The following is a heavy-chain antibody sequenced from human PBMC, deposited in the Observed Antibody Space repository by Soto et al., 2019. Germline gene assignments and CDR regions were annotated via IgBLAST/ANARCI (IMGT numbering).Heavy chain of an antibody. Sequence: SETLSLTCTVSGGSISSGGYSWSWIRQHPGKGLEWIGYIYYSGSTYYNPSLKSRVTISVDTSKNQFSLKLSSVTAADTAVYYCAREPQILGYCSGGSCYNWFDPWGQGTLVTVSS. V-gene: IGHV4-31*03. J-gene: IGHJ5*02. CDR3: AREPQILGYCSGGSCYNWFDP. CDR1: GGSISSGGYS. D-gene: IGHD2-15*01. CDR2: IYYSGST.